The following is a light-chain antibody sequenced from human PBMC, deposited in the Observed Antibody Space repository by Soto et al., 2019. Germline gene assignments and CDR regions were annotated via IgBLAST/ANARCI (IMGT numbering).Light chain of an antibody. Sequence: IVLTQSPATLSLSPGQRASLSCRASKTVGKDLAWYQVRPGKAPRLLIFDASTRATGVPTRFSGSRSGSDVTLTISSLDPEDFALYYCQQRSAWPFTFGGGASVLIK. CDR1: KTVGKD. V-gene: IGKV3-11*01. CDR2: DAS. CDR3: QQRSAWPFT. J-gene: IGKJ4*01.